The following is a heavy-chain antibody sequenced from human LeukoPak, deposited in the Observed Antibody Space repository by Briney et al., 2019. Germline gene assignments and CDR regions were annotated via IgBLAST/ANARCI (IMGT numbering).Heavy chain of an antibody. D-gene: IGHD5/OR15-5a*01. CDR3: AKDTMSPKAGFDP. V-gene: IGHV3-30*02. Sequence: GGSLRLSCAASGFTFSSYGMHWVRQAPGKGLEWVAVIRYDGSNRYYADSVKGRFTISRDNSKNTLYLQMNSLRDEDTAVYYCAKDTMSPKAGFDPWGQGTLVTVSS. J-gene: IGHJ5*02. CDR2: IRYDGSNR. CDR1: GFTFSSYG.